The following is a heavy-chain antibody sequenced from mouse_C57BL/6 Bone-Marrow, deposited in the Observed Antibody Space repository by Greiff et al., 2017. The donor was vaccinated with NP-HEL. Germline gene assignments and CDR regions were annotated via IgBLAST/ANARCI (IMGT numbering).Heavy chain of an antibody. CDR2: ISSGGSYT. CDR3: ASPYDYDVAWFAY. J-gene: IGHJ3*01. D-gene: IGHD2-4*01. Sequence: EVMLVESGGDLVKPGGSLKLSCAASGFTFSSYGMSWVRQTPDKRLEWVATISSGGSYTFYPDSVKGLFTISRDNAKNTLYLQMSSLKSEDTAMYYCASPYDYDVAWFAYWDQETLVTVSA. V-gene: IGHV5-6*01. CDR1: GFTFSSYG.